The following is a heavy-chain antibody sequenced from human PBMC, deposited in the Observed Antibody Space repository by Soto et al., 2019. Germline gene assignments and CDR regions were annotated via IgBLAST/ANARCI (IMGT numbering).Heavy chain of an antibody. CDR1: GFTFSSYA. CDR3: AKDPGGRWIQQRDY. Sequence: PWGALRLSWASSGFTFSSYAMNWVRQAPGKGLEWVSVISGSGGSTYCADSEKGRFTISIDNSKNTLYLQMNSLRAEDTAVYYCAKDPGGRWIQQRDYWGQGTMVTVSS. CDR2: ISGSGGST. V-gene: IGHV3-23*01. D-gene: IGHD5-18*01. J-gene: IGHJ4*02.